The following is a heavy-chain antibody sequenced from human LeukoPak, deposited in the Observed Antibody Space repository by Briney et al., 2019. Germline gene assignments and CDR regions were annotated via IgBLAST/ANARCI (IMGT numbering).Heavy chain of an antibody. Sequence: GGSLRLSCAASGFTLSSYEMNWVSLAPGKGLEWISYISRTGNSIYYADSVKGRFTISRDSAKNSLYLQMNSLRAEDTAVYYCARGPYSSNWYVDYWGQGTLVTVAS. CDR2: ISRTGNSI. D-gene: IGHD6-13*01. CDR3: ARGPYSSNWYVDY. CDR1: GFTLSSYE. J-gene: IGHJ4*02. V-gene: IGHV3-48*03.